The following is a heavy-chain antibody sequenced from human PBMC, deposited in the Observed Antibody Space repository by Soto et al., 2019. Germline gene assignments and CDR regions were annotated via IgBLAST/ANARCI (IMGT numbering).Heavy chain of an antibody. J-gene: IGHJ4*02. V-gene: IGHV3-66*01. D-gene: IGHD3-22*01. CDR1: GLTVSTNY. Sequence: EVQLVESGGGLVQPGGSLRLSCAAPGLTVSTNYMSWVRQAPGKGLEWVSIMYSDGRTYHADSVKGRFTISRDNSKNLLYLQINSLRAQDTAVYYCARVTTLAFDYWGQETLVTVSS. CDR3: ARVTTLAFDY. CDR2: MYSDGRT.